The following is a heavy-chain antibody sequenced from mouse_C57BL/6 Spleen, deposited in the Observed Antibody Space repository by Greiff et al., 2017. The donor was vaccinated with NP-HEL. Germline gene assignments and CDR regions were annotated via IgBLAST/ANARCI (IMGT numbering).Heavy chain of an antibody. CDR1: GYTFTSYW. CDR2: ITPSSGYT. V-gene: IGHV1-7*01. Sequence: VQVVESGAELAKPGASVKLSCKASGYTFTSYWMHWVKQRPGQGLEWIGYITPSSGYTKYNQKFKDKATLTADKSSSTAYMQLSSLTYEDSSVYYCARPDYAMDYWGQGTSVTVSS. CDR3: ARPDYAMDY. J-gene: IGHJ4*01.